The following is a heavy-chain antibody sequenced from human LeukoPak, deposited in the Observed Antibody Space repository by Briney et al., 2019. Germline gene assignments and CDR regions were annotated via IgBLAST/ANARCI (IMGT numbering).Heavy chain of an antibody. CDR1: GFTFSSYW. V-gene: IGHV3-7*01. CDR3: ARDLYYDSSGYINYFDY. CDR2: IKQDGSEK. J-gene: IGHJ4*02. D-gene: IGHD3-22*01. Sequence: PGGSLRLSCAASGFTFSSYWMSWVRQAPGKGLEWVANIKQDGSEKYYVDSVKGRFTISRDNAKNSLYLQMNSLRAEDTAVYYCARDLYYDSSGYINYFDYWGQGTLVTVSS.